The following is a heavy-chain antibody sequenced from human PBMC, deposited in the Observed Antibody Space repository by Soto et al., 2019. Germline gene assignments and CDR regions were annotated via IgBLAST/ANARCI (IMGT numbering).Heavy chain of an antibody. V-gene: IGHV1-18*01. D-gene: IGHD2-2*01. CDR2: ISAYNGNT. CDR3: ARVVVPAAIGDNWFDP. J-gene: IGHJ5*02. CDR1: GYTFTSYG. Sequence: ASVKVSCKASGYTFTSYGISWVRQAPGQGLEWMGWISAYNGNTNYAQKLQGRVTMTTDTSTGTAYMELRSPRSDDTAVYYCARVVVPAAIGDNWFDPWGQGTLVTVSS.